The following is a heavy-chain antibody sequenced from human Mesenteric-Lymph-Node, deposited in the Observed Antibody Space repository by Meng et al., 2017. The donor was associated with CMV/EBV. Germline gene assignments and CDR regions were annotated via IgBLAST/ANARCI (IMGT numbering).Heavy chain of an antibody. CDR1: GDSVSSVNHY. CDR2: IYYSGST. J-gene: IGHJ3*02. CDR3: ARMGYQLLYITLGAFDI. D-gene: IGHD2-2*02. Sequence: SETLSLTCTVSGDSVSSVNHYWTWIRQPPGKGLEWIGYIYYSGSTNYSPSLKSRVTISADTSKNQFSLKLSSVTAADTAVYYCARMGYQLLYITLGAFDIWGQGTMVTVSS. V-gene: IGHV4-61*01.